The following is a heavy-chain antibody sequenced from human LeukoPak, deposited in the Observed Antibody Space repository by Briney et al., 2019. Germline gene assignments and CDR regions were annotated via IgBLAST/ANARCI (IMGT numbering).Heavy chain of an antibody. CDR1: GYKFDDYA. V-gene: IGHV3-9*01. D-gene: IGHD2-15*01. CDR3: AKERSSAIDY. J-gene: IGHJ4*02. Sequence: GGSLRLSCAASGYKFDDYAMHWVRQVPGKGLEWVSGISWNSGLIDYADSVKGRFSIPRDNAKNSLYLQMNSLKAEDTALYYCAKERSSAIDYWGQGTLVTVSS. CDR2: ISWNSGLI.